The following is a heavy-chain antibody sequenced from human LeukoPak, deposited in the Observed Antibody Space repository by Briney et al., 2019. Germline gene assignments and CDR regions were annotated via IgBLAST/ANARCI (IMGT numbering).Heavy chain of an antibody. CDR2: ISYDGSNK. Sequence: PGGSLRLSCAASGFTFSSYAMHWVRQAPGKGLEWVAVISYDGSNKYYADSVKGRFTISRDNSKNTLYLQMNSLRAEDTAVYYCAREGLYGSGTYYDWGQGTLVTVSS. V-gene: IGHV3-30-3*01. CDR3: AREGLYGSGTYYD. J-gene: IGHJ4*02. D-gene: IGHD3-10*01. CDR1: GFTFSSYA.